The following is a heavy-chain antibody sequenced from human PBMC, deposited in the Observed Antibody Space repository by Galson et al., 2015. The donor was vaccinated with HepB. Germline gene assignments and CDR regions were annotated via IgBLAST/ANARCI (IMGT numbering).Heavy chain of an antibody. J-gene: IGHJ6*02. CDR2: IKSKTDGGAT. D-gene: IGHD5-12*01. Sequence: SLRLSCAASGFTFSNAWMSWVRQAPGKGLEWVGRIKSKTDGGATDYAAPVKGRFTISRDDSENTLYLQMNSLETEDTAVYFCTTDRVGPTIWYYSHGMDVWGQGTTVTVSS. CDR1: GFTFSNAW. CDR3: TTDRVGPTIWYYSHGMDV. V-gene: IGHV3-15*01.